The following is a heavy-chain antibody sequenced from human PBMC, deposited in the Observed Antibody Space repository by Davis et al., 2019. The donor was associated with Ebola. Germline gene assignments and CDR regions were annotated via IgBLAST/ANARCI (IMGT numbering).Heavy chain of an antibody. CDR2: IKPDGSEK. V-gene: IGHV3-7*01. Sequence: GESLKISCETSGFTFSAYWMSWVRQTPGKGLEWVANIKPDGSEKFYVDSVKGRFTISRDNAKNSLYLQMNRLRAEDTAMYYCAKVPTRDLSPGYWGQGTLVTVSS. CDR1: GFTFSAYW. CDR3: AKVPTRDLSPGY. J-gene: IGHJ4*02. D-gene: IGHD7-27*01.